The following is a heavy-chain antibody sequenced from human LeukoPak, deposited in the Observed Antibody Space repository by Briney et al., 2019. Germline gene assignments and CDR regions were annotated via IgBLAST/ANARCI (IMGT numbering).Heavy chain of an antibody. Sequence: SETLSLTCTVSGGSIGSGGYYWSWIRQPPGKGLEWIGYIYHSGSTYYNPSLKSRVTISVDRSKNQFSLKLSSVTAADTAVYYCASGYSYGWYYFDYWGQGTLVTVSS. CDR3: ASGYSYGWYYFDY. J-gene: IGHJ4*02. V-gene: IGHV4-30-2*01. D-gene: IGHD5-18*01. CDR2: IYHSGST. CDR1: GGSIGSGGYY.